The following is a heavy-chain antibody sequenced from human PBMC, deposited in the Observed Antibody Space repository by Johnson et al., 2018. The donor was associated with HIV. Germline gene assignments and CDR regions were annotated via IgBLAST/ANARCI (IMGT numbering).Heavy chain of an antibody. Sequence: QVQLVESGGGVVQPGRSLRLSCAASRFTFNNYGMHWVRQAPGKGLEWVAVIWYDGSNKYYADSVKGRFTIYRYNSKNTLYLQMKSLRAEDTAVYYCARVGFGSSYLDVFDIWGQGTMVTVSS. D-gene: IGHD2-15*01. CDR3: ARVGFGSSYLDVFDI. CDR2: IWYDGSNK. J-gene: IGHJ3*02. CDR1: RFTFNNYG. V-gene: IGHV3-33*01.